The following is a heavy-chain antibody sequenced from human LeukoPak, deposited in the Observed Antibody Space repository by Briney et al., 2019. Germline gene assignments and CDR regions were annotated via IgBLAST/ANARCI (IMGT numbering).Heavy chain of an antibody. J-gene: IGHJ4*02. D-gene: IGHD4-17*01. Sequence: GGSPRLSCAASGFTFSSYSMNWVRQAPGKGLEWVSSISSSSSYIYYADSVKGRFTISRDNAKNSLYLQMNSLRAEDTAVYYCAMGRGRYTVTTRPLDYWGQGILVTVSS. CDR3: AMGRGRYTVTTRPLDY. CDR2: ISSSSSYI. V-gene: IGHV3-21*01. CDR1: GFTFSSYS.